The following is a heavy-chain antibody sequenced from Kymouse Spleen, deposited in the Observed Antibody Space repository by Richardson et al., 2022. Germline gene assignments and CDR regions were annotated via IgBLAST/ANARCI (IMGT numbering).Heavy chain of an antibody. J-gene: IGHJ6*02. V-gene: IGHV3-33*01. CDR3: AREDIVATYYYYYGMDV. CDR2: IWYDGSNK. CDR1: GFTFSSYG. D-gene: IGHD5-12*01. Sequence: QVQLVESGGGVVQPGRSLRLSCAASGFTFSSYGMHWVRQAPGKGLEWVAVIWYDGSNKYYADSVKGRFTISRDNSKNTLYLQMNSLRAEDTAVYYCAREDIVATYYYYYGMDVWGQGTTVTVSS.